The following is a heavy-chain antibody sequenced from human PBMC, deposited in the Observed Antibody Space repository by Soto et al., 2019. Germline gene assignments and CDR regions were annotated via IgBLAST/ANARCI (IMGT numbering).Heavy chain of an antibody. CDR1: GFPFSSYA. Sequence: PGGSLRLSCAASGFPFSSYAMSWVRQTPEKGLERVAGISGGGNDRYYADFVQGRFTFSRDNSRSILYLQMNSLRADDTATYFCARSLFMVAPDNEPFDYWGQGTLVTSPQ. CDR3: ARSLFMVAPDNEPFDY. J-gene: IGHJ4*02. CDR2: ISGGGNDR. D-gene: IGHD5-12*01. V-gene: IGHV3-23*01.